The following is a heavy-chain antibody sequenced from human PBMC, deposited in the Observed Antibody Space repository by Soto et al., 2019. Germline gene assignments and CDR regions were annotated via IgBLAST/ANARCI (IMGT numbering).Heavy chain of an antibody. CDR1: SGSLSGYY. V-gene: IGHV4-34*01. J-gene: IGHJ4*02. CDR2: ISPSGTT. Sequence: RSLTCSLYSGSLSGYYWSWIRQPPWKGLEWIGEISPSGTTNYSPSLKSRVSISVDTSKNQFSLNLTSLTAADTAVYYCARAPKVSGSAQTRPDFWGEGSLVTVSS. CDR3: ARAPKVSGSAQTRPDF. D-gene: IGHD6-6*01.